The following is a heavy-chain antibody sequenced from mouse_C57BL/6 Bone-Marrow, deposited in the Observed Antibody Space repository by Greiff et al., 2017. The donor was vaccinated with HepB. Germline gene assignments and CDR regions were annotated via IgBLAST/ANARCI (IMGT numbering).Heavy chain of an antibody. CDR1: GYTFTSYW. CDR2: IHPNSGST. Sequence: VQLQQPGAELVKPGASVKLSCKASGYTFTSYWMHWVKQRPGQGLEWIGMIHPNSGSTNYNEKFKSKATLTVDKSSSTASMQLSSLTSEDSAVYYCAREPYYYGSSRDFDYWGQGTTLTVSS. D-gene: IGHD1-1*01. J-gene: IGHJ2*01. V-gene: IGHV1-64*01. CDR3: AREPYYYGSSRDFDY.